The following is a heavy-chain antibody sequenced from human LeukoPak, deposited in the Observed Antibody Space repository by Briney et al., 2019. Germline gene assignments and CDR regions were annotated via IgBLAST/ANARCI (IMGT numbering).Heavy chain of an antibody. CDR1: GYTFTSYG. J-gene: IGHJ6*03. CDR2: ISAYNGNT. CDR3: ARDKGLWFGELLLMDV. V-gene: IGHV1-18*01. Sequence: ASVKVSCKASGYTFTSYGISWVRQASGQGLEWMGWISAYNGNTNYAQKLQGRVTMTTDTSTSTAYMELRSLRSDDTAVYYCARDKGLWFGELLLMDVWGKGTTVTVSS. D-gene: IGHD3-10*01.